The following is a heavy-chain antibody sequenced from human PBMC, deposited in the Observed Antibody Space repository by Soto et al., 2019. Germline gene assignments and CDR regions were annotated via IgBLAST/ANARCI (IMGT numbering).Heavy chain of an antibody. D-gene: IGHD6-6*01. CDR3: ARQALYSSSSKIEGLRFDP. CDR1: GGSISSGGYY. CDR2: IYYSGST. V-gene: IGHV4-61*08. J-gene: IGHJ5*02. Sequence: SETLSLTCTVSGGSISSGGYYWRWIRQHPGKGLEWIGYIYYSGSTNYNPSLKSRVTISVDTSKNQFSLKLSSVTAADTAVYYCARQALYSSSSKIEGLRFDPWGQGTLVTVSS.